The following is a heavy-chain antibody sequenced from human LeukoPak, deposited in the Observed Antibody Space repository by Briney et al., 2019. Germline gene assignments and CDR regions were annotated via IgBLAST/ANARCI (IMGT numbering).Heavy chain of an antibody. CDR1: GFTFSSYW. Sequence: GGSLSLSCAASGFTFSSYWMSWVRHAPGKGVEGVANIKQDGSEKHYVDSVKGRFTISRDNAKNSLYLQMNSLRAEDTAVYYCARGPYYYGSGSYYKHHHTHNFDKWGEGAVVTVSS. CDR3: ARGPYYYGSGSYYKHHHTHNFDK. J-gene: IGHJ4*02. D-gene: IGHD3-10*01. CDR2: IKQDGSEK. V-gene: IGHV3-7*01.